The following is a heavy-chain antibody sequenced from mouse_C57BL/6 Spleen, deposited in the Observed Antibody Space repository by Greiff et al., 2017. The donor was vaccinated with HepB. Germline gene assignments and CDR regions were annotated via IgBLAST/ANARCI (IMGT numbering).Heavy chain of an antibody. D-gene: IGHD1-1*01. CDR2: IYPGDGDT. CDR3: ARHYYGSSDYFDY. J-gene: IGHJ2*01. CDR1: GYAFSSSW. V-gene: IGHV1-82*01. Sequence: VQLQQSGPELVKPGASVKISCKASGYAFSSSWMNWVKQRPGKGLEWIGRIYPGDGDTNYNGKFKGKATLTADKSSSTAYMQLSSLTSEDSAFYFCARHYYGSSDYFDYWGQGTTLTVSS.